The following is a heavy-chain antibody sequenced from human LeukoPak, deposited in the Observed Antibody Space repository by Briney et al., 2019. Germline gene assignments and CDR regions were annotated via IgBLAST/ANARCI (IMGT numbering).Heavy chain of an antibody. J-gene: IGHJ4*02. Sequence: SETLSLTCTVSGGSISSYYWSWIRQPPGKGLEWIGYIYYSGSTNYNPSLKSRVTISVDTSKNQFSLKLSSVTAADTAVYYCARHGSSGYYGDYWGQGTLVTVSS. CDR2: IYYSGST. CDR3: ARHGSSGYYGDY. V-gene: IGHV4-59*08. CDR1: GGSISSYY. D-gene: IGHD3-22*01.